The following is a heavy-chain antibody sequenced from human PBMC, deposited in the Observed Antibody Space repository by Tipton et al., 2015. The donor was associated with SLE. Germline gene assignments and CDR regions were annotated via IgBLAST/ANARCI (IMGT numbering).Heavy chain of an antibody. J-gene: IGHJ6*02. V-gene: IGHV4-39*07. D-gene: IGHD2-2*01. CDR2: IYYSGST. CDR1: GGSISSSSYY. Sequence: TLSLTCTVSGGSISSSSYYWGWIRQPPGKGLEWIGSIYYSGSTYYNPSLKSRVIISVDTSKNQFSLKVSSVTAADTAVYYCARRAPAWNYYYGMDVWGQGTTVTVSS. CDR3: ARRAPAWNYYYGMDV.